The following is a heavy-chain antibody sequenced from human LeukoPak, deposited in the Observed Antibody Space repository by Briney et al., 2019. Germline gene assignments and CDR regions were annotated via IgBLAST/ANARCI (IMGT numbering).Heavy chain of an antibody. J-gene: IGHJ4*02. CDR3: ATVGSTWKEFDY. CDR1: GFSLSNAW. V-gene: IGHV3-15*01. CDR2: IKSKTEGGTT. Sequence: GGSLRLSCAASGFSLSNAWMSWVRQAPGKGLEWVGRIKSKTEGGTTDYAAPVKGRFTISRDDSKNTLFLQMNSLKTEDTAMYYCATVGSTWKEFDYWGQGTLVTVSS. D-gene: IGHD1-26*01.